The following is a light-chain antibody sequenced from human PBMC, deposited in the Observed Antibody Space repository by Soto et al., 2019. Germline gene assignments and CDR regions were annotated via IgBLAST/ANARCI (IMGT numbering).Light chain of an antibody. Sequence: DIQMTQSPSSVSASVGDRVTITCRASQSISSSLAWYQQKPGTVPKLLIYAASSLQSGFPSRFSGSGAGTEFTLSITSLEHEDFGTYYCQQGDSFPITFGQGTRLEIK. CDR2: AAS. V-gene: IGKV1-12*01. J-gene: IGKJ5*01. CDR3: QQGDSFPIT. CDR1: QSISSS.